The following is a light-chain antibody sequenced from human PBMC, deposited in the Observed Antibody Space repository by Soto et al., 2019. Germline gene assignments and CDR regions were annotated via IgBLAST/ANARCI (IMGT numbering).Light chain of an antibody. Sequence: DIQMTQSPSTLSASVGDRVTITCRASQSISIWLAWYQQKPGKAPKLLIYDASSLKSGVPSRFSGSGSVTEFTLTISSLEPDDFATYFCQQYNSYSATFGQGPNVEIK. V-gene: IGKV1-5*01. CDR3: QQYNSYSAT. CDR2: DAS. J-gene: IGKJ1*01. CDR1: QSISIW.